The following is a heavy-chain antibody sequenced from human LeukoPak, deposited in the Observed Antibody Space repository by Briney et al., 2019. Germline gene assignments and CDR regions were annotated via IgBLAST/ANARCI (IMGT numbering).Heavy chain of an antibody. Sequence: GASVKVSCKASGYTFTGYYMHWVRQAPGQGLEWMGRINPNRGGTNYAQKFQGRVTMTRDTSISTAYMELSRLRSDGTAVYYCARVGSMVRGVKDGRVFDYWGQGTLVTVSS. D-gene: IGHD3-10*01. CDR2: INPNRGGT. V-gene: IGHV1-2*06. CDR3: ARVGSMVRGVKDGRVFDY. J-gene: IGHJ4*02. CDR1: GYTFTGYY.